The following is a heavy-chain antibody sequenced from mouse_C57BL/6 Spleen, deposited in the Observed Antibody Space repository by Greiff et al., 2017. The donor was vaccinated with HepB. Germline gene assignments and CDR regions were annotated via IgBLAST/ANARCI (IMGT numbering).Heavy chain of an antibody. CDR3: ASNYGSLAWFAY. CDR2: IDPNSGGT. V-gene: IGHV1-72*01. CDR1: GYTFTSYW. Sequence: QVHVKQPGAELVKPGASVKLSCKASGYTFTSYWMHWVKQRPGRGLEWIGRIDPNSGGTKYNEKFKSKATLTVDKPSSTAYMQLSSLTSEDSAVYYCASNYGSLAWFAYWGQGTLVTVSA. D-gene: IGHD1-1*01. J-gene: IGHJ3*01.